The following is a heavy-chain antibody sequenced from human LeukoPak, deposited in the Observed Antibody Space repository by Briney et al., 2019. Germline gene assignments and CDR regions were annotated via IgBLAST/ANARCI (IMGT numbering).Heavy chain of an antibody. CDR1: GGSISSYY. CDR3: ARVWDYYDSSGYYPYNWFDP. D-gene: IGHD3-22*01. J-gene: IGHJ5*02. Sequence: SETLSLTCTVSGGSISSYYWSWIRQPPGKGLEWIGYIYYSGSTYYNPSLKSRVTISVDTSKNQFSLKLSSVTAADTAVYYCARVWDYYDSSGYYPYNWFDPWGQGTLVTVSS. CDR2: IYYSGST. V-gene: IGHV4-59*12.